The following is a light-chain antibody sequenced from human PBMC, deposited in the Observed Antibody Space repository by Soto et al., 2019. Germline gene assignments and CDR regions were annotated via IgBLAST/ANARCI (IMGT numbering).Light chain of an antibody. V-gene: IGLV2-14*01. Sequence: QSVLTQPASVSGSPGQSITISCTGTSSDFGTYNYVSWYQQHPGKAPKLLIYEVSNRPSGVSDRFSGSKSGNTASLIISGLQAEDEADYYCSSYTSGSTSVFGTGTKVTVL. CDR2: EVS. CDR1: SSDFGTYNY. J-gene: IGLJ1*01. CDR3: SSYTSGSTSV.